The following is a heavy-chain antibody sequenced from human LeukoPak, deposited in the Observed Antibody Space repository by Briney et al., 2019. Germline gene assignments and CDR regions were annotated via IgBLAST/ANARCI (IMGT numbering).Heavy chain of an antibody. Sequence: PGGSLRLSCAASGFTLSRYWIHWVRQAPGKGLEWVSRINPDGSTTTHADSVKGRFTISRDNAKNTLYLQMNSLRAEDTAMYYCARVLSGSWDWFDPWGQGTLVTVS. J-gene: IGHJ5*02. CDR2: INPDGSTT. D-gene: IGHD3-22*01. V-gene: IGHV3-74*01. CDR1: GFTLSRYW. CDR3: ARVLSGSWDWFDP.